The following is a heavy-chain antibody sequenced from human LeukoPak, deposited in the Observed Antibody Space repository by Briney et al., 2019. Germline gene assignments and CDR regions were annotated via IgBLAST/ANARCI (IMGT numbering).Heavy chain of an antibody. V-gene: IGHV3-13*01. CDR3: ARELTSGGSGNYQAHYYYGMDV. CDR1: GFTFSSYD. CDR2: IGTAGDT. J-gene: IGHJ6*02. Sequence: GGSLRLSCAASGFTFSSYDMHWVRQATGKGLEWVSAIGTAGDTYYPGSVKGRFTISRENAKNALYLQMNSLRAGDTAVYYCARELTSGGSGNYQAHYYYGMDVWGQGTTVTVSS. D-gene: IGHD3-10*01.